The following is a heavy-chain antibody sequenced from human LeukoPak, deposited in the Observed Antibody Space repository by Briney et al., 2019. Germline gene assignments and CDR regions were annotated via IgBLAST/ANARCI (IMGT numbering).Heavy chain of an antibody. J-gene: IGHJ4*02. CDR3: AKDLHDSSGYYYR. CDR1: GFTFTTYV. CDR2: ISGGGDTT. D-gene: IGHD3-22*01. Sequence: GGSLRLSCAASGFTFTTYVMSWVRQAPGKGLEWVSAISGGGDTTYYADSVKGRFTISRDNSKNTLYLQMNSLRADDTAVYYCAKDLHDSSGYYYRWGQGTLVTVSS. V-gene: IGHV3-23*01.